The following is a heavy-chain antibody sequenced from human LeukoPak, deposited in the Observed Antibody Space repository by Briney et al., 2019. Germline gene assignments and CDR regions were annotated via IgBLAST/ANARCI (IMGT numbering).Heavy chain of an antibody. Sequence: PGGSLRLSCAASGFTFSTYWMNWVRQAPGKGVEWVANIKEDESETYYVDSVKGRFTISRDNAKNSLYLEMSSLRAEDTAVYYCARGHYGDYDWGRGTLVTVSS. CDR3: ARGHYGDYD. D-gene: IGHD4-17*01. CDR2: IKEDESET. CDR1: GFTFSTYW. V-gene: IGHV3-7*01. J-gene: IGHJ4*02.